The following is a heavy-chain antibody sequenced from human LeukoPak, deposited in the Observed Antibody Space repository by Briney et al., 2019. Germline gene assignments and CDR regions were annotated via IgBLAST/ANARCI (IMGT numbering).Heavy chain of an antibody. D-gene: IGHD3-22*01. J-gene: IGHJ4*02. V-gene: IGHV3-20*01. CDR2: INWNGGST. Sequence: GGSLRLSCAASGFTFDDYGMSWVRQAPGKGLEWVSGINWNGGSTGYADSVKGRFTISRDNAKNSLCLQMNSLRAEDTALYHCARGNRGNYYDSSGYHFDYWGQGTLVTVSS. CDR1: GFTFDDYG. CDR3: ARGNRGNYYDSSGYHFDY.